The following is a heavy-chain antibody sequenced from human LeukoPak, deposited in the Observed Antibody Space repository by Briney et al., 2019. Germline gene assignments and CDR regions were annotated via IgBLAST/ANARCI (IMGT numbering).Heavy chain of an antibody. D-gene: IGHD3-3*01. CDR3: ARQSYDFWSGYYWGSHYFDY. CDR2: INHSGSS. V-gene: IGHV4-34*01. CDR1: GGSFSGYY. J-gene: IGHJ4*02. Sequence: PSETLSLTCAVYGGSFSGYYWSWIRQPPGKGLEWIGGINHSGSSNYNPSLKSRVTISVDTSKNQFSLKLSSVTAADTAVYYCARQSYDFWSGYYWGSHYFDYWGQGTLVTVSS.